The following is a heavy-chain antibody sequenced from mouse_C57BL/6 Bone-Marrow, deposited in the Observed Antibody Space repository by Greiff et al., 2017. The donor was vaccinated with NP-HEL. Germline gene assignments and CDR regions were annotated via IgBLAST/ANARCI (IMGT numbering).Heavy chain of an antibody. V-gene: IGHV2-9-1*01. Sequence: VKLQESGPGLVAPSQSLSITCTVSGFSLTSYAISWVRQPPGKGLEWLGVIWTGGGTNYNSALKSRLSISKDNSKSQVFLKMNSLQTDDTARYYCARKRKRDSPFYAMDYWGQGTSVTVSS. CDR3: ARKRKRDSPFYAMDY. CDR1: GFSLTSYA. CDR2: IWTGGGT. J-gene: IGHJ4*01.